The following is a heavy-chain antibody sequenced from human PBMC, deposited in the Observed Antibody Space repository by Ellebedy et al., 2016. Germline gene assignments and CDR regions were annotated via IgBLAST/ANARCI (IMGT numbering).Heavy chain of an antibody. CDR3: ARRYDTDVFDI. CDR1: GGSISSGGYY. Sequence: SETLSLXXTVSGGSISSGGYYWSWIRQHPGKGLEWIGYIYYSGSTYYNPSLKSRVTISVDTSKNQFSLKLSSVTAADTAVYYCARRYDTDVFDIWGQGTMVTVSS. CDR2: IYYSGST. D-gene: IGHD1-14*01. J-gene: IGHJ3*02. V-gene: IGHV4-31*03.